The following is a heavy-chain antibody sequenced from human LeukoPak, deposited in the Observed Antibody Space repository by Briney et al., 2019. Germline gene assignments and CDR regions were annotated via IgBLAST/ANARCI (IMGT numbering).Heavy chain of an antibody. Sequence: ASVKVSCKTSGYTFTSYYMHWVRQAPGQGLEWMGWVNPTSGGTNYAQKFQGRVTMTRDTSISTAYMELSRLRPDDTAVYYCARVYYYYDSSGILTLYFDYWGQGTLVTVSS. J-gene: IGHJ4*02. CDR1: GYTFTSYY. D-gene: IGHD3-22*01. V-gene: IGHV1-2*02. CDR2: VNPTSGGT. CDR3: ARVYYYYDSSGILTLYFDY.